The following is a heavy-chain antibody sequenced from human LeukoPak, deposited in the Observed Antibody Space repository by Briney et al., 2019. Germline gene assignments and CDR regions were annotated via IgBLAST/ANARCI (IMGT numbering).Heavy chain of an antibody. D-gene: IGHD3-16*01. J-gene: IGHJ3*02. CDR3: ARRGSGGRAFDI. V-gene: IGHV3-53*01. Sequence: PGGSLRLSRAASGFTVSSNYMSWVRQAPGKGLEWVSIIYSGGSTYYADSVKGRFTISRDNSKNPLYLQMNSLRDDDTAVYYCARRGSGGRAFDIWGQGTMVTVSS. CDR2: IYSGGST. CDR1: GFTVSSNY.